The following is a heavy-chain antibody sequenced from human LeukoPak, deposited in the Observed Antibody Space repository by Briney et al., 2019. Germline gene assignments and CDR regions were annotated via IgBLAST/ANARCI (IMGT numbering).Heavy chain of an antibody. CDR2: INHSGST. J-gene: IGHJ4*02. CDR1: GGSISSSNW. CDR3: ARGGRWLRDY. D-gene: IGHD5-12*01. V-gene: IGHV4-4*02. Sequence: SGTLSLTCAVSGGSISSSNWWSWVRQPPGKGLEWIGEINHSGSTNYNPSLKSRVTISVDTSKNQFSLKLSSVTAADTAVYYCARGGRWLRDYWGQGTLVTVSS.